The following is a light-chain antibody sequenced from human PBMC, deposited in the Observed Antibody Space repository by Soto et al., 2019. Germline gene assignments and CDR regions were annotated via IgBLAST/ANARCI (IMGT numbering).Light chain of an antibody. Sequence: EIVLTQSPATLSLSPGERATLSCRASQSVSRYLAWYQQKPGQAPRLLIYDASNRATGIPARFSGSGSGTDFTLTISSLEPEDFAVYYCQQRSSWPIPFGQGTRVAI. J-gene: IGKJ5*01. CDR2: DAS. V-gene: IGKV3-11*01. CDR1: QSVSRY. CDR3: QQRSSWPIP.